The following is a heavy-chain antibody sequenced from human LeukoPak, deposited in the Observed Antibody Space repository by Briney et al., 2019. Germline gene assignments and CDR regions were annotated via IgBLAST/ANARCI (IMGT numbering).Heavy chain of an antibody. J-gene: IGHJ3*02. CDR3: ARLLTMVRGPIPLGAFDI. D-gene: IGHD3-10*01. CDR1: GGSFSDYY. Sequence: PSETLSLTCAVYGGSFSDYYWSWIRQPPGKGLEWIGEINHSGSTNYNPSLKSRVTISVDTSKNQFSLKLSSVTAADTAVYYCARLLTMVRGPIPLGAFDIWGQGTMVTVSS. CDR2: INHSGST. V-gene: IGHV4-34*01.